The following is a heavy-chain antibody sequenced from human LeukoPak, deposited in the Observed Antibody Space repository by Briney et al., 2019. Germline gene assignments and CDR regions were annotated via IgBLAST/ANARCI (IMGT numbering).Heavy chain of an antibody. Sequence: SETLSLTCTVSGYSISSGYYWGWVRQPPGKGLEWIGSIYYSGSTYYNPSLKSRVTISVDTSKNQFSLQLNSVTPEDTAVYYCARDVRYYFDYWGQGTLVTVSS. J-gene: IGHJ4*02. V-gene: IGHV4-38-2*02. CDR2: IYYSGST. CDR3: ARDVRYYFDY. CDR1: GYSISSGYY. D-gene: IGHD3-16*01.